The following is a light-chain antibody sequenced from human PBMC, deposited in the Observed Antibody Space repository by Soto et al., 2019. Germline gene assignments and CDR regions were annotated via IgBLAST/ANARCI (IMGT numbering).Light chain of an antibody. CDR3: QQYGDSPWT. Sequence: EFVLTQSPGTLSLSPGERATLSCRASQTVRNNYLAWYQQRPGQAPNLLIYDASNRATGIPDRFSGSGSGTDFTLTISRLEPEDFAVYYCQQYGDSPWTFGQGTKVDIK. CDR1: QTVRNNY. J-gene: IGKJ1*01. V-gene: IGKV3-20*01. CDR2: DAS.